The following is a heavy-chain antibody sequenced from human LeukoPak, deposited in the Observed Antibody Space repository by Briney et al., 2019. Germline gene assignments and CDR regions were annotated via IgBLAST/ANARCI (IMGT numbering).Heavy chain of an antibody. V-gene: IGHV3-23*01. CDR3: GSQVETFYMDV. J-gene: IGHJ6*03. D-gene: IGHD5-24*01. Sequence: SGGSLRLSCAASGFTFSSYAMTWVRQAPGKGLGWVSAIGSSGGVTYYADSVKGRFTISRDNAKNSLYLQMDSLGDEDTAVYYCGSQVETFYMDVWGKGTTVTVSS. CDR2: IGSSGGVT. CDR1: GFTFSSYA.